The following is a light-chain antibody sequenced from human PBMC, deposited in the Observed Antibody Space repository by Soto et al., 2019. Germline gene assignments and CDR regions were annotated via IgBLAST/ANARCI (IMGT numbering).Light chain of an antibody. CDR1: QSLVYSDGNTY. J-gene: IGKJ2*01. V-gene: IGKV2-30*01. CDR2: KVS. Sequence: DVVMTQSPLSLPVTLGQPASISCRSSQSLVYSDGNTYLNWFQQRPGQSPRRLICKVSNRDSGVPDRFSGSGSGTDFTLKISRVEAEDVAVYYCMQATHWPGTFGQGTKLEIK. CDR3: MQATHWPGT.